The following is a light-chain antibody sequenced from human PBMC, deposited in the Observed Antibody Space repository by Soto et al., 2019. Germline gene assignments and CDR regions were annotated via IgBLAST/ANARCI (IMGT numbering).Light chain of an antibody. V-gene: IGKV3-20*01. J-gene: IGKJ1*01. Sequence: EIVLTQSPGTLSLSPGERATLSCRASQSVSSSYLAWYQQKPGQAPRLLIYGASSRATGIPDRFSGSGSGTDFPLTSSRLGPEDFAVYYCQQYGSSPTFGQGTKVEIK. CDR2: GAS. CDR1: QSVSSSY. CDR3: QQYGSSPT.